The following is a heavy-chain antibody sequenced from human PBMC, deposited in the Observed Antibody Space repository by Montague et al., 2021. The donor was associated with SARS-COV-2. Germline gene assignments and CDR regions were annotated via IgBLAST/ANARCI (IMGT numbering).Heavy chain of an antibody. CDR2: IYYSGST. CDR1: GGSISSSSHY. V-gene: IGHV4-39*01. CDR3: ARHSGDYTIFVVVIYYMDV. D-gene: IGHD3-3*01. J-gene: IGHJ6*03. Sequence: SETLSLTCTVSGGSISSSSHYWVWFRQPPGKGLEWIGSIYYSGSTYYNPSLTSRVTISVDTSKNQFSLKLSSVTAADTAVFYCARHSGDYTIFVVVIYYMDVWGKGTTVTVSS.